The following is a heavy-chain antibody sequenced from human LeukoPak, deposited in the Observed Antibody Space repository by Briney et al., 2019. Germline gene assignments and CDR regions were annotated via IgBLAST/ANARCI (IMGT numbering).Heavy chain of an antibody. J-gene: IGHJ4*02. CDR2: IYYSGST. D-gene: IGHD3-10*01. Sequence: PSETLSLTCTVSGGSISSSSYYWGWIRQPPGKVLEWIGSIYYSGSTYYNPSLKSRVTISVDTSKNQFSLKLSSLTAADTAVYYCARRRKVRGVIIMPLYYFDYWGQGTLVTVSS. CDR3: ARRRKVRGVIIMPLYYFDY. CDR1: GGSISSSSYY. V-gene: IGHV4-39*01.